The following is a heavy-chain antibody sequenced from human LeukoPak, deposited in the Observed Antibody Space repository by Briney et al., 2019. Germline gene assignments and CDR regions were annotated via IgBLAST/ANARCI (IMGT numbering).Heavy chain of an antibody. D-gene: IGHD6-19*01. Sequence: PSETLSLTCTVSGDSISSYYWSWIRQPAGKGLEWIGRIYTSGSTNYNPSLKSRVTMSVDTSNNQFSLKLSSVTAADTAVYYCARVHEWASSGRGHYYYYMDVWGKGTTVTVSS. CDR3: ARVHEWASSGRGHYYYYMDV. J-gene: IGHJ6*03. CDR1: GDSISSYY. V-gene: IGHV4-4*07. CDR2: IYTSGST.